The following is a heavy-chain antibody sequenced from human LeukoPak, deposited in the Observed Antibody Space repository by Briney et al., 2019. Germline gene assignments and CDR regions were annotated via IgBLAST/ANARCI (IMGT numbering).Heavy chain of an antibody. D-gene: IGHD3-9*01. Sequence: PSETLSLTCAVYGGSFSGYYWSWIRQPPGKGLEWIGEINHSGSTNYNPSLKSRVTISVDTSKNQFSLKLSSVTAADTAVYYCASLQHTSYDTYSEYFDYWGQGTLATVSS. CDR2: INHSGST. V-gene: IGHV4-34*01. CDR3: ASLQHTSYDTYSEYFDY. CDR1: GGSFSGYY. J-gene: IGHJ4*02.